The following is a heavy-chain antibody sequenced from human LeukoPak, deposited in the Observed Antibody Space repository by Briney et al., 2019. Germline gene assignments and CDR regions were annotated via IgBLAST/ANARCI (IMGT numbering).Heavy chain of an antibody. J-gene: IGHJ4*02. D-gene: IGHD3-9*01. CDR3: ARAYKGRYFDWLSPPGYFDY. Sequence: SETLSLTCAVYGGSFSGYYWSWIRQPPGKGLEWIGEINHSGSTNYNPSLKSRVTISVDTSKNQFSLKLSSVTAADTAVYYCARAYKGRYFDWLSPPGYFDYWGQGTLVTVSS. CDR1: GGSFSGYY. CDR2: INHSGST. V-gene: IGHV4-34*01.